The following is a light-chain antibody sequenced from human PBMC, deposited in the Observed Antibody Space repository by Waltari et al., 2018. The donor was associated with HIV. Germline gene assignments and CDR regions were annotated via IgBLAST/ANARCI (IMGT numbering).Light chain of an antibody. CDR2: KSS. Sequence: DIQLTQSPSTLSAFIGDRVSITCRASQRINMWLAWYQQKPGKAPKLLIYKSSTLESGVPSRFSGSGSGTEFTLTISSLQPDDFATYYCQQYNDASPGYTFGQGTKLEIK. V-gene: IGKV1-5*03. CDR3: QQYNDASPGYT. J-gene: IGKJ2*01. CDR1: QRINMW.